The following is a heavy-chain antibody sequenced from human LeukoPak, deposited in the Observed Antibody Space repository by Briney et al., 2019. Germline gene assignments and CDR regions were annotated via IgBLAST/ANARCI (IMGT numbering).Heavy chain of an antibody. D-gene: IGHD1-26*01. Sequence: SETLSLTCTVSGGSISSSSYYWGWIRQPPGKGLEWIGSIYYSGSTYYNPSLKSRVTISVDTSKNQFSLRLSSVTAADTAVYYCAILAGGPGGISGSYHDAFDIWGQGTMVTVSS. CDR3: AILAGGPGGISGSYHDAFDI. CDR2: IYYSGST. J-gene: IGHJ3*02. CDR1: GGSISSSSYY. V-gene: IGHV4-39*07.